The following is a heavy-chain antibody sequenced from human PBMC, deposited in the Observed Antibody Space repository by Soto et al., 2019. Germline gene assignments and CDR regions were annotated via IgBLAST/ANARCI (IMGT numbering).Heavy chain of an antibody. J-gene: IGHJ1*01. CDR3: ASPYCSGGSCYLTEYFQH. Sequence: QVQLVESGGGVVQPGRSLRLSCAASGFSFSYYAMHWVRQPPGKGLEWVAVIAYDASKKYYADSVKGRFTISRDNSKNTLYLQMNSLRDEDTAVYYCASPYCSGGSCYLTEYFQHWGQGTLVTVSS. V-gene: IGHV3-30*03. D-gene: IGHD2-15*01. CDR1: GFSFSYYA. CDR2: IAYDASKK.